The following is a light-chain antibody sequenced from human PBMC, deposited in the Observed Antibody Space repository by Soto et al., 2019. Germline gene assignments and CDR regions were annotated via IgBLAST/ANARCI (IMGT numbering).Light chain of an antibody. CDR2: RTS. CDR3: QQYNNWHRTT. V-gene: IGKV3-15*01. Sequence: EIVMRQSPATLSVSPGERATLSCRASQSISSNLAWYQQKPGQAPRLLIFRTSSRATGFPARFSGSGSGTEFNLTISSLQSEDFGVYYCQQYNNWHRTTFGGGTKVDIK. CDR1: QSISSN. J-gene: IGKJ4*01.